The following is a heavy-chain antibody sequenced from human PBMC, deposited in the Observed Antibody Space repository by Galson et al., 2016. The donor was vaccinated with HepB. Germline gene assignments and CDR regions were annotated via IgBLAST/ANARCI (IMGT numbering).Heavy chain of an antibody. CDR3: ARGARVGGGRTYAFDS. V-gene: IGHV1-46*01. CDR1: ESALIANY. CDR2: INPSDGSA. J-gene: IGHJ3*01. D-gene: IGHD1-26*01. Sequence: SVKVSCKASESALIANYIHWVRQAPGQGLEWMGIINPSDGSATSPKKFQGRVNITRDIFTNTVYMELSSLTPEDSVVYYCARGARVGGGRTYAFDSWGQGTMVAVSS.